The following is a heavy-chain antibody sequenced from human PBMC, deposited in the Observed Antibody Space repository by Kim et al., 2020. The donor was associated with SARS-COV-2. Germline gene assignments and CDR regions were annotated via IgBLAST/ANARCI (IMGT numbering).Heavy chain of an antibody. CDR3: AARATTCSRTNCDDDGFDI. J-gene: IGHJ3*02. V-gene: IGHV4-39*01. Sequence: SETLSLTCSVSGGSISSSNYYWGWIRQSPGKGLEWIGSIYDSGSTYYNPSLKSRVTISVDTSKNQFSLKLSSVTAADTAVYYCAARATTCSRTNCDDDGFDIWGQGTEVAVSS. CDR2: IYDSGST. CDR1: GGSISSSNYY. D-gene: IGHD2-2*01.